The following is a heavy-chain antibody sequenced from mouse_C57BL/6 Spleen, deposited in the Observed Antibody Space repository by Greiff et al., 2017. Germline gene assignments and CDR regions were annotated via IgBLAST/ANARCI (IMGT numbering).Heavy chain of an antibody. CDR2: INPGSGGT. Sequence: QVQLQQSGAELVRPGTSVKVSCKASGYAFTNYLIEWVKQRPGQGLEWIGVINPGSGGTNYNEKFKGKATLTADKSSSTAYMQLSSLTSEDSAVYFCARDLSYYYDSSPFGYWGEGTTLSVSS. CDR1: GYAFTNYL. CDR3: ARDLSYYYDSSPFGY. D-gene: IGHD1-1*01. V-gene: IGHV1-54*01. J-gene: IGHJ2*01.